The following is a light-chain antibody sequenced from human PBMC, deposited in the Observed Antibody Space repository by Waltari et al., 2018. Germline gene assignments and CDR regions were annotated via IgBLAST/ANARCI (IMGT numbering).Light chain of an antibody. CDR2: QDR. Sequence: SSELTQPPSVSVSPGQTASITCPGHILGSNYASWYQHKPGQSPLLVLYQDRNRPSGIPERFSGSKSGNTATLTISGTQAMDDADYYCQALGSNRWVFGGGTKLTVL. J-gene: IGLJ3*02. V-gene: IGLV3-1*01. CDR3: QALGSNRWV. CDR1: ILGSNY.